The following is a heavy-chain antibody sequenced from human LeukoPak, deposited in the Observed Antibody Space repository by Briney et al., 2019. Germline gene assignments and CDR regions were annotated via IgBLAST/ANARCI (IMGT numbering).Heavy chain of an antibody. V-gene: IGHV3-48*04. Sequence: GSLRLSCAASGFTFSSFTMNWVRQAPGKGLEWVSCITSSTFTIYYADSVKGRFTISRDNAKNSLYLQMNSLRAEDTAVYYCARDIAVAGIWDYWGQGTLVTVSS. J-gene: IGHJ4*02. CDR3: ARDIAVAGIWDY. D-gene: IGHD6-19*01. CDR2: ITSSTFTI. CDR1: GFTFSSFT.